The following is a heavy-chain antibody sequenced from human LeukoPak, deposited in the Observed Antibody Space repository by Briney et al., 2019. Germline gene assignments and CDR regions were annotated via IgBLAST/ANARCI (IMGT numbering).Heavy chain of an antibody. V-gene: IGHV3-48*02. CDR1: GFTFNSYS. CDR3: ARDIHWAFDY. CDR2: ISSSTSRI. Sequence: GGSLRPSCGASGFTFNSYSMNWVRQAPGKGLEWVSYISSSTSRIYYADSVKGRFTISRDSARRSLFLKMNSLRDEDTAVYYCARDIHWAFDYWGQGTLVTVSS. D-gene: IGHD7-27*01. J-gene: IGHJ4*02.